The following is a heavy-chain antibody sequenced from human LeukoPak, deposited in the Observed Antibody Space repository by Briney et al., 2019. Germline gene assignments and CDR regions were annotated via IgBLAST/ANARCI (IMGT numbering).Heavy chain of an antibody. CDR3: ARTSGDTIFGDIDY. CDR1: GGSISSYY. Sequence: PSETLSLTCTVSGGSISSYYWSWIRQPPGKGLEWIGYIYYSGSNNYNPSLKSRVTISVDTSKNQFSLKLSSVTAADTAVYYCARTSGDTIFGDIDYWGQGTLVTVSS. CDR2: IYYSGSN. D-gene: IGHD3-3*01. V-gene: IGHV4-59*01. J-gene: IGHJ4*02.